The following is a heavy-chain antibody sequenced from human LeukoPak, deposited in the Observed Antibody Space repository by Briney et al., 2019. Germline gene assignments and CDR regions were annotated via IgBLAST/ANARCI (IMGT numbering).Heavy chain of an antibody. CDR3: ARVLLWFGEPVDYSFDP. J-gene: IGHJ5*02. V-gene: IGHV1-8*01. Sequence: GASVKVSCKASGYTFTSYDIHWVRQATGQGLEWMGWMNPNSGNTGYAQKFQGRVTMTRNTSISTAYMELSSLRSEDTAVYYCARVLLWFGEPVDYSFDPWGQGTLVTVSS. CDR2: MNPNSGNT. CDR1: GYTFTSYD. D-gene: IGHD3-10*01.